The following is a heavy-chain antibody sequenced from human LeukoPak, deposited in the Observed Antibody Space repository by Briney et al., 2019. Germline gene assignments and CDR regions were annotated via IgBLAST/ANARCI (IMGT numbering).Heavy chain of an antibody. CDR1: GFIFSTYG. V-gene: IGHV3-33*01. D-gene: IGHD3-10*01. Sequence: GGSLRLSCAASGFIFSTYGIHWVRQAPGKGLEWVAVIFSDGYTKYYAGSVKDRFTISRDNSKNTLYLHMNSLLPGDTGVYYCARASGPFDFWGQGTLLTVSS. J-gene: IGHJ4*02. CDR2: IFSDGYTK. CDR3: ARASGPFDF.